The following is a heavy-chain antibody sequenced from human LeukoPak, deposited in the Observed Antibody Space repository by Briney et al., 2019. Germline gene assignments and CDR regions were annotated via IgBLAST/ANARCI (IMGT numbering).Heavy chain of an antibody. J-gene: IGHJ4*02. V-gene: IGHV3-23*01. D-gene: IGHD3-22*01. CDR2: ISGDAHTT. CDR3: AKGRYHYSRGYYSLDYFDY. CDR1: GFTLWDFT. Sequence: GGSLSLSCAVSGFTLWDFTTSGVPRAPEGGVERGFAISGDAHTTYYADSLKGQFTTSRDNSKNTLYLHMNSLSAEDTAVYYCAKGRYHYSRGYYSLDYFDYWGQGTLVTVSS.